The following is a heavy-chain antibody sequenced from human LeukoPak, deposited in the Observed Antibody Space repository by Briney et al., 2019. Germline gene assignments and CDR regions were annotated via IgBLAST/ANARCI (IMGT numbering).Heavy chain of an antibody. D-gene: IGHD3-22*01. V-gene: IGHV3-9*03. Sequence: GRSLRLSCAASGFTFDDYAMHWVRQAPGKGLEWVSGISWNSGGIGYADSVKGRFTISRDNAKNSLYLQMNSLRAEDMALYYCAKDHYASSGYGNYFDYWGQGTLVTVSS. CDR1: GFTFDDYA. CDR2: ISWNSGGI. CDR3: AKDHYASSGYGNYFDY. J-gene: IGHJ4*02.